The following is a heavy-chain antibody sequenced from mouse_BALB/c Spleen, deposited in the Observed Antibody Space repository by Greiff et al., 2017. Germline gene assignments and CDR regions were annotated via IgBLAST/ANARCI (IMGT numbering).Heavy chain of an antibody. CDR3: ASHRYEGAMDY. D-gene: IGHD2-14*01. Sequence: EVQRVESGGGLVKPGGSLKLSCAASGFTFSSYAMSWVRQTPEKRLEWVASISSGGSTYYPDSVKGRFTISRDNARNILYLQMSSLRSEDTAMYYCASHRYEGAMDYWGQGTSVTVSS. CDR1: GFTFSSYA. V-gene: IGHV5-6-5*01. CDR2: ISSGGST. J-gene: IGHJ4*01.